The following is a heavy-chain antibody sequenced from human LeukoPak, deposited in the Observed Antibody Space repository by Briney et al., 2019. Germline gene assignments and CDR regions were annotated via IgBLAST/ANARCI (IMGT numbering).Heavy chain of an antibody. CDR2: IYHSGST. Sequence: SETLSLTCTVSGYSISSGYYWGWIRPPPGEGLEWIGSIYHSGSTYYNPSLKSRVTISVDTSKNQFSLKLSSVTAADTAVYYCARLAHWFDPWGQGTLVTVSS. CDR1: GYSISSGYY. J-gene: IGHJ5*02. V-gene: IGHV4-38-2*02. CDR3: ARLAHWFDP.